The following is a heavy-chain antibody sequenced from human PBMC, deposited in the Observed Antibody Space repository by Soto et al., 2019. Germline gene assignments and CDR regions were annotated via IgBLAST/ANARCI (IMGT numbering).Heavy chain of an antibody. J-gene: IGHJ4*02. D-gene: IGHD6-13*01. CDR1: GGSISGTTYS. CDR2: IYDSGNT. V-gene: IGHV4-30-2*01. CDR3: ARGQGAAAGHSNFDY. Sequence: QLQLQESGSGLVKPSQTLSLTCAVSGGSISGTTYSWSWIRQPPGKGLEWIGYIYDSGNTYYNPSLKSQFSISVDRSKNQFCLKLSSVTAADTAVYCCARGQGAAAGHSNFDYWGQGALVTVSS.